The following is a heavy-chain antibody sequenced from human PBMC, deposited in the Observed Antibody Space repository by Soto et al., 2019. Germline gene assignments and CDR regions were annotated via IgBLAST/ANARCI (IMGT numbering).Heavy chain of an antibody. D-gene: IGHD4-17*01. CDR2: LTWNSGTI. CDR3: GKDGKYGEPSLDH. J-gene: IGHJ4*02. CDR1: GFSFDDYA. Sequence: EVQLVESGGGWVQPGRSLRLSCAASGFSFDDYAMHWVRLVPGKGLEWVAGLTWNSGTIGYADSVKGRFSISRDNAKKSLYLQMNSLRTEDTAFYYCGKDGKYGEPSLDHWGQGTLVTVSS. V-gene: IGHV3-9*01.